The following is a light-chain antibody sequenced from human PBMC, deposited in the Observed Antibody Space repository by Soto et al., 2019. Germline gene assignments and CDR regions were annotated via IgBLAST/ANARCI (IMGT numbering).Light chain of an antibody. CDR3: QQRSNWPIT. CDR2: RAS. V-gene: IGKV3-11*01. CDR1: QSIASN. J-gene: IGKJ5*01. Sequence: EIVMTQSPSTLSVSPGEIATLSCRASQSIASNLAWYQQKPGQAPRLLIYRASTRPTDIPARFSGSGSGTDFTLTISSLEPEDFALYYCQQRSNWPITFGQGTRLEIK.